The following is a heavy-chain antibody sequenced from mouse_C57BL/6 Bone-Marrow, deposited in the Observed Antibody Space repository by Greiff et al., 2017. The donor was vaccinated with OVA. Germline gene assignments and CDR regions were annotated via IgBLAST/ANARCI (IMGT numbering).Heavy chain of an antibody. J-gene: IGHJ3*01. D-gene: IGHD4-1*02. Sequence: EVQLQQSGPELVKPGASVKISCKASGYTFTDYYMNWVKQSHGKSLEWIGDINPNNGGTSYNQKFKGKATLTVDKSSSTAYMELRSLTSEDSAVYYCARAPTGPWFAYWGQGTLVTVSA. CDR2: INPNNGGT. CDR3: ARAPTGPWFAY. V-gene: IGHV1-26*01. CDR1: GYTFTDYY.